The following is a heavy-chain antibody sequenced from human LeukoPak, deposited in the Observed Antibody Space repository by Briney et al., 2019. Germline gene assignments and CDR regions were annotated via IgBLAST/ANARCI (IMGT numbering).Heavy chain of an antibody. CDR3: ARRVSSSWYRNYYFDY. D-gene: IGHD6-13*01. Sequence: PSETLSLTCAVCGGSFSGYYWSWIRQPPGKGLEWIGEINHSGSTNYNPSLKSRVTISVDTSKNQFSLKLSSVTAADTAVYYCARRVSSSWYRNYYFDYWGQGTLVTVSS. CDR1: GGSFSGYY. J-gene: IGHJ4*02. V-gene: IGHV4-34*01. CDR2: INHSGST.